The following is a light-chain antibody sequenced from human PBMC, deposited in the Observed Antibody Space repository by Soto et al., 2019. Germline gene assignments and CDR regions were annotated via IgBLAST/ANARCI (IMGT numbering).Light chain of an antibody. J-gene: IGKJ5*01. CDR1: QSVSSS. CDR3: QQRSNWPLIT. V-gene: IGKV3-11*01. CDR2: DAS. Sequence: ESVLTQSPAGLSLSPGERATRSCRASQSVSSSLAWYQQKPGQAPRLLIYDASNRATGIPARFSGSGSGTDFTLTISSLEPEDFAVYYCQQRSNWPLITFGQGTRLEIK.